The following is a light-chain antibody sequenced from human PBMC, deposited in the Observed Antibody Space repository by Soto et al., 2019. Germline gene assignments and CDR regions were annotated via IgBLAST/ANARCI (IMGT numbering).Light chain of an antibody. Sequence: QSVLTQPPCASGSPAESVAISCTGTSSDVGGYNYVSWYQQHPGKAPKLMIYEVNKRPSGVPDRFSGSKSGNTASLTVSGLQAEDEANYYCSSYAGSRNVFGTGTKVTVL. CDR1: SSDVGGYNY. CDR2: EVN. J-gene: IGLJ1*01. CDR3: SSYAGSRNV. V-gene: IGLV2-8*01.